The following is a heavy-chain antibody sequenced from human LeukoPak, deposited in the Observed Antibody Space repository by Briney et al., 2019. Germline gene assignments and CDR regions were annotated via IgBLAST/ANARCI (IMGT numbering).Heavy chain of an antibody. CDR1: GGSISSGDYY. D-gene: IGHD2-2*01. CDR2: IYYSGST. Sequence: PSETLSLTCTVSGGSISSGDYYWSWIRQPPGKGMEWIGYIYYSGSTYYIPSLKSRVTISVDTSKNQFSLKLSSVTAADTAVYYCARGDIVVVPAAPYFDYWGQGTLVTVSS. CDR3: ARGDIVVVPAAPYFDY. V-gene: IGHV4-30-4*01. J-gene: IGHJ4*02.